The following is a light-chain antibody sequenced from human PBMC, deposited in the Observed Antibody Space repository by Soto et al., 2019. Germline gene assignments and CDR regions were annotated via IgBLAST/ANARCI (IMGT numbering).Light chain of an antibody. Sequence: QSVLTQPASVSGSPGQSITISCTGTSSDVGSHNYVSWYKQHPGKAPKLIIFEVNSRPSGVSNRFSGSKSGSAASLTISGLQAEDEADYYCSSYSSTSTPYVFGGGTKVTVL. V-gene: IGLV2-14*01. CDR2: EVN. CDR1: SSDVGSHNY. J-gene: IGLJ1*01. CDR3: SSYSSTSTPYV.